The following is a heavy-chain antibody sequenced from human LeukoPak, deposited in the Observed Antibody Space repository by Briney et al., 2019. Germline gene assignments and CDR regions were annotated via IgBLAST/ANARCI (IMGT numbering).Heavy chain of an antibody. V-gene: IGHV3-74*01. CDR1: GSTFSSYW. CDR3: ARDIAVAVADEIH. Sequence: GGSLRLSCAASGSTFSSYWMHWVRQAPGKGLVWVSRINSDGSSTSYADSVKGRFTISRDNAKNTLYLQMNSLRAEDTAVYYCARDIAVAVADEIHWGQGTLVTVSS. D-gene: IGHD6-19*01. CDR2: INSDGSST. J-gene: IGHJ4*02.